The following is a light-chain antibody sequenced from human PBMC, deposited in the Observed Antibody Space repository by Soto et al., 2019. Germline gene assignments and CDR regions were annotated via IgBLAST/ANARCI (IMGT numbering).Light chain of an antibody. Sequence: VMTQSSTTQSEHQFERHTLSCRASQSVSSSLAWYQQKPGQSPRLLIYGASTRATGIPARFSGSGSGTDFTLTINSLQPDDLATYYCQHLNSYPITFGQGTRLEIK. V-gene: IGKV3-15*01. CDR1: QSVSSS. CDR2: GAS. CDR3: QHLNSYPIT. J-gene: IGKJ5*01.